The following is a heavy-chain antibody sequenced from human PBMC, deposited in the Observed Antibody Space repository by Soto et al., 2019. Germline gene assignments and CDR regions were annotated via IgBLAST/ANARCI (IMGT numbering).Heavy chain of an antibody. D-gene: IGHD6-13*01. CDR2: IYFSGST. CDR1: GGSISNGDYY. J-gene: IGHJ5*02. V-gene: IGHV4-30-4*01. Sequence: QVQLQESGPGLVKPSQTLSLTCTVSGGSISNGDYYWSWIRQPPGKGLEWIGYIYFSGSTYYNPSLKSRVSISIDTSNNQFSLNVTSVTAADTAVYYCARVVAAAGLWFDPWGQGSLVTASS. CDR3: ARVVAAAGLWFDP.